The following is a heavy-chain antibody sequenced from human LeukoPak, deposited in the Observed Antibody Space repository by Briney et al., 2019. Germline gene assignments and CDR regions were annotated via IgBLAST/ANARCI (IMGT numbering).Heavy chain of an antibody. CDR3: SPYGSRSKKNYYFGY. J-gene: IGHJ4*02. CDR1: GFTFCDYA. CDR2: IRSKAYGGTT. V-gene: IGHV3-49*03. D-gene: IGHD3-10*01. Sequence: GGSLRLSCTASGFTFCDYAMSWFRQAPGKGLEWVGFIRSKAYGGTTEYAASVKGRFTISRDDSKSIAYLQMNSLKTEDTAVYYCSPYGSRSKKNYYFGYWGQGTLVTVSS.